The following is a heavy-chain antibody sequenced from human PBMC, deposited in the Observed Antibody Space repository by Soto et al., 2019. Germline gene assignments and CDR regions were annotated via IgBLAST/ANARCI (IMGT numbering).Heavy chain of an antibody. CDR1: GGSISSSTYY. D-gene: IGHD3-22*01. CDR2: FFIGGNT. Sequence: SETLSLTCTVSGGSISSSTYYWGWMRQPPGKGLEWIASFFIGGNTYYNPSLKSRVTISVDKSKNQFSLKLSSVTAADTAVYYCARSPDSSGYYPRWYYYGMDVWGQGTTVTVSS. CDR3: ARSPDSSGYYPRWYYYGMDV. V-gene: IGHV4-39*07. J-gene: IGHJ6*02.